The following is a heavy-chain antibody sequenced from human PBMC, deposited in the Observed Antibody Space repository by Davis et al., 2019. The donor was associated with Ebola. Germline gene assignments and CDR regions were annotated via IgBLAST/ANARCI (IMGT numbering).Heavy chain of an antibody. CDR2: ISASGRTV. CDR1: GFTFSDYA. J-gene: IGHJ4*02. Sequence: GGSLRLSCAASGFTFSDYAMTWVRQAPGKGLEWVSTISASGRTVEYAASMKGRFTISRDNSKNTLYLEMDSLRADDTAVYYCAKDNGMSVTCVDFWGQGTLVTVSS. V-gene: IGHV3-23*01. CDR3: AKDNGMSVTCVDF. D-gene: IGHD5/OR15-5a*01.